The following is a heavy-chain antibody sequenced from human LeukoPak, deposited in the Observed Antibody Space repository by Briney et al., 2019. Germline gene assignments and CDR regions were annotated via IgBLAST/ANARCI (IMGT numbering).Heavy chain of an antibody. CDR2: ISYDGSNK. J-gene: IGHJ4*02. CDR1: GFTFSSYA. CDR3: ARGPPARAGLETNDQFDY. D-gene: IGHD2-2*01. Sequence: GRSLRLSCAASGFTFSSYAMHWVRQAPGKGLEWVAVISYDGSNKYYADSVKGRFTISRDNSKNTLYLQMNSLRAEDTAVYYCARGPPARAGLETNDQFDYWGQGTLVTVSS. V-gene: IGHV3-30*01.